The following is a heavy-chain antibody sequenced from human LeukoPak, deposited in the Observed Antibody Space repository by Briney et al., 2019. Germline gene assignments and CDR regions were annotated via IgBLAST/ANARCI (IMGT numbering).Heavy chain of an antibody. J-gene: IGHJ4*02. D-gene: IGHD6-13*01. CDR1: GFTFSSYE. V-gene: IGHV3-48*03. CDR2: IGSSGSTI. CDR3: ARQLDRAAAGTLGY. Sequence: GGSLRLSCAASGFTFSSYEMNWVRQAPGKGLEWVSYIGSSGSTIYYADSVKGRFTISRDNAKNSLYLQVNSLRAEDTAVYYCARQLDRAAAGTLGYWGQGTLVTVSS.